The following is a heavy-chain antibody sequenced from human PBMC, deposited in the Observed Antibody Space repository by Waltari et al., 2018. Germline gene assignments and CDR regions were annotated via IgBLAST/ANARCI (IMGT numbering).Heavy chain of an antibody. CDR3: ARGHSSSWYEGYFQH. V-gene: IGHV1-8*03. D-gene: IGHD6-13*01. CDR2: MNPNSGNT. CDR1: GYTFTSYD. J-gene: IGHJ1*01. Sequence: QVQLVQSGAEVKKPGASVKVSCKASGYTFTSYDINWVRQATGPGLEWMGWMNPNSGNTGYAQKFQGRVTITRNTSISTAYMELSNLRSEDTAVYYCARGHSSSWYEGYFQHWGQGTLVTVSS.